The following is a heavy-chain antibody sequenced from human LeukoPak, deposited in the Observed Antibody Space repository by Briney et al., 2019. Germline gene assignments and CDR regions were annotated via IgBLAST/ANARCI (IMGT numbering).Heavy chain of an antibody. CDR1: GGSISSYY. Sequence: SETLSLTCTVSGGSISSYYWRWVRQSPGTGLEWIGYIYYSGSTNYNPSLKSRVTISVDTSKNQFSLKLSSVTAADTAVYYCARRLSGSPYSIDVWAQGTTVTVSS. D-gene: IGHD2/OR15-2a*01. CDR3: ARRLSGSPYSIDV. V-gene: IGHV4-59*08. J-gene: IGHJ6*02. CDR2: IYYSGST.